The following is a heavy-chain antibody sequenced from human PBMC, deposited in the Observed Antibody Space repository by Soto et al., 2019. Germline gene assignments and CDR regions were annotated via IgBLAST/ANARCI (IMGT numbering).Heavy chain of an antibody. Sequence: WGSLRLSCVASGFTFINYTINWGRHSPFKGLDWLSSISRSSTNIFYADSVKGRLTVSRDNAKNVSYLQISSLSAEDTAVYYCARDLKVAGSNSYLYYGIDVWGQGTTVTVSS. CDR3: ARDLKVAGSNSYLYYGIDV. D-gene: IGHD6-19*01. V-gene: IGHV3-21*01. J-gene: IGHJ6*02. CDR2: ISRSSTNI. CDR1: GFTFINYT.